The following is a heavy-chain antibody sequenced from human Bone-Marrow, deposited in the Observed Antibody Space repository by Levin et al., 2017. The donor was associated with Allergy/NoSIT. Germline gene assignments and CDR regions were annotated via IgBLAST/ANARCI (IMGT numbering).Heavy chain of an antibody. J-gene: IGHJ4*02. V-gene: IGHV4-59*01. Sequence: PSETLSLICTVSGGSMSRYYWTWIRQPPGKGLEWIGYIYYSGNTNYNPSLKSRVIISVDTSKNQFSLKLSSVTAADTAIYYCARIPDITGWPFDYWGQGTLVTVSA. CDR1: GGSMSRYY. D-gene: IGHD6-19*01. CDR3: ARIPDITGWPFDY. CDR2: IYYSGNT.